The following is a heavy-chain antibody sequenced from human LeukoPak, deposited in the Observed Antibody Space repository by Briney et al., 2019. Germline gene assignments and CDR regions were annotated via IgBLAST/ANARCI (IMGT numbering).Heavy chain of an antibody. CDR1: GGSISSYY. V-gene: IGHV4-59*01. CDR2: IYYSGST. D-gene: IGHD3-10*01. J-gene: IGHJ4*02. CDR3: ARALFSGSYYRMGY. Sequence: SETLSLTCTVSGGSISSYYWSWIRQPPGKGLEWIGYIYYSGSTSYNPSLKSRVTISVDTSKNQISLKVRSVTAADTAVYYCARALFSGSYYRMGYWGQGTLVTVSS.